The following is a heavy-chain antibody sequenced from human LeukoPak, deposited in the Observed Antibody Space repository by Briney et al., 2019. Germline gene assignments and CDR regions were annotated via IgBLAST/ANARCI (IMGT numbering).Heavy chain of an antibody. J-gene: IGHJ4*02. D-gene: IGHD5-24*01. CDR1: GGSFSGYY. CDR2: INHSGST. V-gene: IGHV4-34*01. Sequence: SETLSLTCAVYGGSFSGYYWTWIRQPPGRGLEWVGEINHSGSTNYNPSLKSRVTISVDTSKSQFSLKLNSVTAADTAMYYCARGRDPYWGQGTLVTVSS. CDR3: ARGRDPY.